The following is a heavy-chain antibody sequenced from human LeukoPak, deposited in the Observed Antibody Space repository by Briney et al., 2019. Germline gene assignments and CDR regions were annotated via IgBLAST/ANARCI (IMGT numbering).Heavy chain of an antibody. V-gene: IGHV3-23*01. D-gene: IGHD3-16*02. CDR1: GFTFSSYA. CDR2: ISGSGGST. CDR3: AKGPPRRVISSPYYFDY. J-gene: IGHJ4*02. Sequence: GGSLRLSCAAPGFTFSSYAMSWVRQAPGKGLEWVSAISGSGGSTYYADSVKGQFTISRDNSKNTLYLQMNSLRAEDTAVYYCAKGPPRRVISSPYYFDYWGQGTLVTVSS.